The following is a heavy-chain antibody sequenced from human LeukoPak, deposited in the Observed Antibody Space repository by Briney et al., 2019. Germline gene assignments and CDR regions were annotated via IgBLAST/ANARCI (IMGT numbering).Heavy chain of an antibody. V-gene: IGHV1-69*04. J-gene: IGHJ3*02. D-gene: IGHD3-3*01. CDR1: GGTFSSYA. CDR3: ARDATAIYYDFWSGYPDSDAFDI. Sequence: ASVKVSCKASGGTFSSYAISWVRQAPGQGLEWMGRIIPILGIANYAQKFQGRVTITADKSTSTAYMELSSLRSEDTAVYYCARDATAIYYDFWSGYPDSDAFDIWGQGTMVTVSS. CDR2: IIPILGIA.